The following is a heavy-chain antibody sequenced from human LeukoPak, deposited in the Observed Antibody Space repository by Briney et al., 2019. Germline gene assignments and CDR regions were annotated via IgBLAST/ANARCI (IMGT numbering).Heavy chain of an antibody. J-gene: IGHJ5*02. CDR2: IFYSGRT. Sequence: SETVSLTCTVSGDSISSSTDYWVWIRQPPGKGLEWIGSIFYSGRTFYNASLKSRVTISVDTSKNQFSLKLSSVTAADTAVYYCASTTIENWFDPWGQGTLVTVSS. D-gene: IGHD4/OR15-4a*01. CDR1: GDSISSSTDY. V-gene: IGHV4-39*07. CDR3: ASTTIENWFDP.